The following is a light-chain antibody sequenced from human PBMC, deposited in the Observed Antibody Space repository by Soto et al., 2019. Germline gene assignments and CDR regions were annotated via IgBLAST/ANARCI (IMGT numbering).Light chain of an antibody. CDR2: AAS. CDR3: QQCYNTPVT. CDR1: QSITTY. J-gene: IGKJ4*01. V-gene: IGKV1-39*01. Sequence: DIQMTQSPSSLSASVGDRVTINCRASQSITTYLNWYQHKPGKAPKLLIYAASSLQGGVSSRFSGSGSGTDFTLTISSVQPEDDATYYCQQCYNTPVTCGGGTKVEIK.